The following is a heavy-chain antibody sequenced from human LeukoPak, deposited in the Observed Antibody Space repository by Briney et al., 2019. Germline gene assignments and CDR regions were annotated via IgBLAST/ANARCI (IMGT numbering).Heavy chain of an antibody. CDR1: GFTFSAYA. D-gene: IGHD4-17*01. Sequence: GGSLRLSCTASGFTFSAYAMMWVRQAPGKGPEWGSAIRGGGTSEFYADSVKGRFRISRDNSKDTLFLQMNRLRAEDTAVYYCARDPNGDYIGAFDMWGSGTMVTVSS. CDR3: ARDPNGDYIGAFDM. J-gene: IGHJ3*02. V-gene: IGHV3-23*01. CDR2: IRGGGTSE.